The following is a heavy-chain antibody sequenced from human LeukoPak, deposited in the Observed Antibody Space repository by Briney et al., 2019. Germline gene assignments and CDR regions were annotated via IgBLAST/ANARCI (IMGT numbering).Heavy chain of an antibody. V-gene: IGHV1-2*02. CDR3: VRCVPLVGVSTCDY. Sequence: ASVKVPCKSSGYSFIGYYIHWVRQAPGQGLEWMGWINPINGGTNYAQTFHGRVSITMDTSISTSYLELSRLRAGDPAVYYCVRCVPLVGVSTCDYWGQGTLVTVSS. CDR2: INPINGGT. CDR1: GYSFIGYY. D-gene: IGHD5/OR15-5a*01. J-gene: IGHJ4*02.